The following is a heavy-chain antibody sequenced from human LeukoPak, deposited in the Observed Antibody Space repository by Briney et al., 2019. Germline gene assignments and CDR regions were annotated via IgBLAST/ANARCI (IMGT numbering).Heavy chain of an antibody. CDR3: ARDGSSRSSWYDA. J-gene: IGHJ5*02. CDR1: GYTFTSYY. D-gene: IGHD6-13*01. V-gene: IGHV1-46*01. CDR2: INPSGGST. Sequence: ASVKDSCKASGYTFTSYYLHWVRQAPGQGLEWMGIINPSGGSTTYAQKFQGRVTMTRDTSTSTVYMELSSLRSEDTAVYYCARDGSSRSSWYDAWGQGTLVTVSS.